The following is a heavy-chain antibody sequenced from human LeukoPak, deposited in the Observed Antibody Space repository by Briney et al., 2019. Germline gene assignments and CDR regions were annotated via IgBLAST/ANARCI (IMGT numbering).Heavy chain of an antibody. V-gene: IGHV4-59*01. J-gene: IGHJ6*03. CDR3: ARGPYSYYMDV. CDR1: GGSISSYY. CDR2: IYYSGST. D-gene: IGHD4-11*01. Sequence: SETLSLTCTVSGGSISSYYWSWIRQPPGKGLEWIGYIYYSGSTNYNPSLKSRVTISVDTSKNQFSLKLSSVTAADTAVYYCARGPYSYYMDVWGKGTTVTVSS.